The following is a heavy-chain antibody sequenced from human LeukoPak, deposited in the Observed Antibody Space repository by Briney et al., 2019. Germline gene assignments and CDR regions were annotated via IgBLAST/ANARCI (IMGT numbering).Heavy chain of an antibody. V-gene: IGHV4-39*01. J-gene: IGHJ4*02. CDR3: ARRGWELDIDY. D-gene: IGHD1-26*01. CDR1: GGSISSSSYY. CDR2: IYYSGST. Sequence: PSETLSLTCTVSGGSISSSSYYWGWIRQPPGKGLEWIGSIYYSGSTYYNPSLKSRVTISVDTSKNQFSLKLSSVTAADTAVYYCARRGWELDIDYWGQGTLVTVSS.